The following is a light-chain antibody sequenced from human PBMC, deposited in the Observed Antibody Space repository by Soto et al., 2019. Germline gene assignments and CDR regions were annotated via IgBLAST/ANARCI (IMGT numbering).Light chain of an antibody. CDR2: DVT. J-gene: IGLJ1*01. CDR3: TSYTSTSTYV. CDR1: SSDVGAYNY. V-gene: IGLV2-14*01. Sequence: QCTLTQPASVCGPPGQSITISCTGTSSDVGAYNYVSWYQHNPGKAPRLVIYDVTNRPSGISDRFSGSKSGNTASLTISGLLAEDEADYYCTSYTSTSTYVFGTGTKVTVL.